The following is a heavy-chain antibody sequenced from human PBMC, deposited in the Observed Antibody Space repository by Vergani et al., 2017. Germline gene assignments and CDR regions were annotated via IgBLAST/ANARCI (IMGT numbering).Heavy chain of an antibody. Sequence: QVQLVETGGGVVQPGGSLRLYCATSGFSFNTYGAHWVRQAPGKGLEWVAFIGYDGRIKYNVDSVKGRFTISRDTSKNTLSLQMRSLRADDTAVYYCAKAPRAGYDIVTGYPGGNWFDPWGQGTLVTVSS. V-gene: IGHV3-30*02. J-gene: IGHJ5*02. CDR1: GFSFNTYG. CDR3: AKAPRAGYDIVTGYPGGNWFDP. CDR2: IGYDGRIK. D-gene: IGHD3-9*01.